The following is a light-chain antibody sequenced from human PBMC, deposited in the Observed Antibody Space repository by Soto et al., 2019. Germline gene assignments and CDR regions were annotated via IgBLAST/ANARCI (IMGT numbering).Light chain of an antibody. V-gene: IGLV1-44*01. CDR3: AAWDDSLNGVL. J-gene: IGLJ2*01. CDR1: SSNIGRNS. Sequence: QSVLTQPPSASGTPGQRVTISCSGRSSNIGRNSVNWYQHLPGTAPKLLIHSSDQRPSGVPDRFAGSKSGTSASLAISGLQSEDEAQYDCAAWDDSLNGVLFGGGTKLTFL. CDR2: SSD.